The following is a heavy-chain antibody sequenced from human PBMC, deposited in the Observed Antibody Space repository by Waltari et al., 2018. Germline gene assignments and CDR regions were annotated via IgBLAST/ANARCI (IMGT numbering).Heavy chain of an antibody. J-gene: IGHJ4*02. CDR1: GFTFSSHA. CDR2: ISGSGYSV. D-gene: IGHD3-9*01. Sequence: ELQLLEAGGGLVQPGGSLRLSGGASGFTFSSHAMGWVRQAPGKVVELVSAISGSGYSVFYAESVKGRFTVSRDNSKNTLFLEMNSLRAEDTAVYFCARDWRRSLEYLDWLLFALDYWGQGTLVTVSS. V-gene: IGHV3-23*01. CDR3: ARDWRRSLEYLDWLLFALDY.